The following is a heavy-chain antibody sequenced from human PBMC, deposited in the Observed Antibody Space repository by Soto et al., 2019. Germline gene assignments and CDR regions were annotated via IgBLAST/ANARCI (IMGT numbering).Heavy chain of an antibody. Sequence: ASVKVSCKVSGYTLTELSMHWVRQAPGKGLEWMGGFDPEDGETIYAQKFQGRVTMTEDTSTDTAYMELSSLRSEDTAVYYCATDRTTVSYYYDSSGYFDYWGQGTLVTVS. CDR3: ATDRTTVSYYYDSSGYFDY. CDR2: FDPEDGET. J-gene: IGHJ4*02. CDR1: GYTLTELS. D-gene: IGHD3-22*01. V-gene: IGHV1-24*01.